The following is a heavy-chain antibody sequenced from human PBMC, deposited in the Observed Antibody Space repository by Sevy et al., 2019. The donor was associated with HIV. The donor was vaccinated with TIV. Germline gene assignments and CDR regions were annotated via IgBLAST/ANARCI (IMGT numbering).Heavy chain of an antibody. CDR2: IYDGGTT. CDR3: ARGLQLWLGHFDY. V-gene: IGHV4-59*02. CDR1: GAAVSGYF. D-gene: IGHD5-18*01. Sequence: SETLSLTCAVSGAAVSGYFWSWVRQPPGKGLEWLGYIYDGGTTNYNPSLDSRLTISVDTSKNQFSLKLGSVTAADTAVYYCARGLQLWLGHFDYWGQGTLVTVSS. J-gene: IGHJ4*02.